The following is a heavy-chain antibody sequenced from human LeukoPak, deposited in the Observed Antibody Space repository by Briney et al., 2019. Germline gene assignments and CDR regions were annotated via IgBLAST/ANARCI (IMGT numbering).Heavy chain of an antibody. J-gene: IGHJ4*02. V-gene: IGHV3-33*06. CDR2: IWYDGSNK. CDR3: AKEIYDSSGYYPGLLYNFDY. D-gene: IGHD3-22*01. CDR1: GFTFSSYG. Sequence: GGSLRLSCAASGFTFSSYGMHWFRQAPGKGLEWVAVIWYDGSNKYYADSVKGRFTISRDNSKNTLYLQMNSLRAEDTAVYYCAKEIYDSSGYYPGLLYNFDYWGQGTLVTVSS.